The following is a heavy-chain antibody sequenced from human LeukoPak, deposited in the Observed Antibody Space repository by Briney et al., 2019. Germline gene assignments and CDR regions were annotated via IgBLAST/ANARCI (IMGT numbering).Heavy chain of an antibody. CDR1: GFIFSTYG. V-gene: IGHV3-33*01. CDR2: IWYDGSDI. Sequence: GRSLRLSCAASGFIFSTYGMHWVRQAPGKGLEWVAVIWYDGSDIYYADPVKGRFTISRDNSKNTLYLQVSSLRAEDTAVYYCARDLSMVRGPLDYWGQGTLVTVSS. D-gene: IGHD3-10*01. CDR3: ARDLSMVRGPLDY. J-gene: IGHJ4*02.